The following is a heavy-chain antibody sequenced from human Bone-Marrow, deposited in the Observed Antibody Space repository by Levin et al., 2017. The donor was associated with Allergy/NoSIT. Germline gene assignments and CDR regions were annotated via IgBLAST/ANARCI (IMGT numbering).Heavy chain of an antibody. CDR3: ARGGCSATSCLDY. V-gene: IGHV3-74*01. CDR2: IHTDTSVT. Sequence: GGSLRLSCAASGFTFSSYYMHWVRQAPGKGLAWVSNIHTDTSVTNYADSVKGRFTISRDNAKNTLYSQMNSLRAEDTAVYYCARGGCSATSCLDYWGQGTLVTVSS. D-gene: IGHD2-15*01. CDR1: GFTFSSYY. J-gene: IGHJ4*02.